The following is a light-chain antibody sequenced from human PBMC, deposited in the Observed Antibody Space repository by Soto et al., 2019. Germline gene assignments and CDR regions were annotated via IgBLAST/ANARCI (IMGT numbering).Light chain of an antibody. CDR2: EVS. CDR3: TSYTSDNRSYV. V-gene: IGLV2-14*01. J-gene: IGLJ1*01. CDR1: SSDVGGYTS. Sequence: QSVLTQPASVSGSPGQSITISCTGTSSDVGGYTSVSWYQQHPGKAPKLMIYEVSNRSSGVSNRFSGSKSANTASLTISGLQADDEAHYYCTSYTSDNRSYVFGAGTKVTVL.